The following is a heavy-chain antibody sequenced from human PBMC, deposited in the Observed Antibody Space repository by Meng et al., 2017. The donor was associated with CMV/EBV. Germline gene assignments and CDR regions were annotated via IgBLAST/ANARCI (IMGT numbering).Heavy chain of an antibody. V-gene: IGHV5-51*01. CDR1: GYSFTSYW. CDR2: IYPGDSDT. Sequence: GESVKISCKGSGYSFTSYWIGWVRQMPGKGLEWMGIIYPGDSDTRYSPSFQGQVTISADKSISTAYLQWSSLKASDTAMYYCARHLRYCSSTSCYIGDYWGQGTLVTVSS. J-gene: IGHJ4*02. D-gene: IGHD2-2*02. CDR3: ARHLRYCSSTSCYIGDY.